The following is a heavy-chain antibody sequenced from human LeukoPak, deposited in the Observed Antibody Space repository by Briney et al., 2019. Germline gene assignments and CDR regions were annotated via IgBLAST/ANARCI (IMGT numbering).Heavy chain of an antibody. V-gene: IGHV4-30-4*01. CDR2: IYYSGST. CDR3: ARDRYECSGGICSPYNWFDP. CDR1: GGSISSSDYY. D-gene: IGHD2-15*01. Sequence: PSETLSLTCTVSGGSISSSDYYWSWIRQPPGKGLEWIGYIYYSGSTYSNPSLKSRVTISIDTSKNLFLLKLSSVTAADTAVYYCARDRYECSGGICSPYNWFDPWGQGTLVTVSS. J-gene: IGHJ5*02.